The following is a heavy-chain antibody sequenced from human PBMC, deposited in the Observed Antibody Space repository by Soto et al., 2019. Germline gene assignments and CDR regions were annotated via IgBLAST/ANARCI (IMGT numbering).Heavy chain of an antibody. V-gene: IGHV3-30*18. CDR1: GFTFSSYG. CDR3: AKDRAAAGTRWFDP. Sequence: QVQLVESGGGVVQPGRSLRLSCAASGFTFSSYGMHWVRQAPGKGLEWVAVISYDGSNKYYADSVKGRFTISRDNSKNTLYLQMNSLRAEDTAVYYCAKDRAAAGTRWFDPWGQGTLVTVSS. CDR2: ISYDGSNK. D-gene: IGHD6-13*01. J-gene: IGHJ5*02.